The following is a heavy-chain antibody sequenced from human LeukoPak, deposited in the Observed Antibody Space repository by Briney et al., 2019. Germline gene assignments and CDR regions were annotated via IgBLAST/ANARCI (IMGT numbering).Heavy chain of an antibody. J-gene: IGHJ4*02. Sequence: GRSLRLSCAASGFTFSSYGMHWVRQAPGKGLEWVAVISYDGNNKYYTDSVKGRFTISRDNAKNSLYLQMNSLRAEDTAVYYCARSLILTGYCLDYWAREPWSPSPQ. CDR2: ISYDGNNK. CDR1: GFTFSSYG. V-gene: IGHV3-30*03. D-gene: IGHD3-9*01. CDR3: ARSLILTGYCLDY.